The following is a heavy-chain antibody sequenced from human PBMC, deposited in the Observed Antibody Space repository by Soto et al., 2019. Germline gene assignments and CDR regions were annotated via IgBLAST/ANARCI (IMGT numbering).Heavy chain of an antibody. D-gene: IGHD1-26*01. CDR1: GFNFGFFG. V-gene: IGHV3-30*03. J-gene: IGHJ4*02. CDR3: ARGNLSFDFDS. Sequence: QIQLVESGGDVVQPGKSLRLSCAASGFNFGFFGMHWVRQAPGKGLEWVAFISGDGINTQYADSVRGRFTLSRDYSRKTMYLQMDRLRDEDTALYYCARGNLSFDFDSWGLGTLVTVSS. CDR2: ISGDGINT.